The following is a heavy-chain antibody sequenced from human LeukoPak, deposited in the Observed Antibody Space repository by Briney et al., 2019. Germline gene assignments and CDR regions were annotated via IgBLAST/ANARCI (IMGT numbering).Heavy chain of an antibody. CDR3: ATLIGYDSSGYYGIDY. CDR2: ISGSGGST. V-gene: IGHV3-23*01. D-gene: IGHD3-22*01. CDR1: GFTFSSYA. Sequence: GGSLRLSCAAPGFTFSSYAMSWVRQAPGKGLEWVSAISGSGGSTYYADSVKGRFTISRDNSKNTLYLQMNSLRAEDTAVYYCATLIGYDSSGYYGIDYWGQGTLVTVSS. J-gene: IGHJ4*02.